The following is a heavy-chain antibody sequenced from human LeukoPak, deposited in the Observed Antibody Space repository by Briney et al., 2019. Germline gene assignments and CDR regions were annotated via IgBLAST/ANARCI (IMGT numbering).Heavy chain of an antibody. CDR3: ARDAAGYCSSTSCYNSGDSDY. J-gene: IGHJ4*02. V-gene: IGHV3-21*01. CDR2: ISSSSSYI. D-gene: IGHD2-2*02. Sequence: GGSLRLSCAASGFTFSSYSMNWVRQAPGKGLEWVSSISSSSSYIYYADSVKGRFTISRDNSKNSLYLQMNSLRAEYTAVYYCARDAAGYCSSTSCYNSGDSDYWGQGTLVTVSS. CDR1: GFTFSSYS.